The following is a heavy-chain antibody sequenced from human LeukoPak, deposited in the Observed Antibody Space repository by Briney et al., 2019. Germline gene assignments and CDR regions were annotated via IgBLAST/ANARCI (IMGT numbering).Heavy chain of an antibody. CDR1: GFTFDDYG. J-gene: IGHJ4*02. CDR3: ARGLRFLEWSFIDY. CDR2: INWYGGST. V-gene: IGHV3-20*04. Sequence: ARGSLRLSCAASGFTFDDYGMSWVRQAPGRGVAWVSGINWYGGSTGYADSVKGRFTLSRDNAKNSLYLQMNSLGAEDTALYYCARGLRFLEWSFIDYWGQGTLVTVSS. D-gene: IGHD3-3*01.